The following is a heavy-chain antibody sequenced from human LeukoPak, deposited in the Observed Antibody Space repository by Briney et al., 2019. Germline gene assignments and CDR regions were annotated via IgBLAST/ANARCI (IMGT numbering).Heavy chain of an antibody. Sequence: GGSLRLSCAASGFTFSNYWMHWVRQVPGRGLVWVSHIRGDGSDTSYAESVKGRFTISRDNAKNTLYLQMNSLRAEDTAVYYCAREGYSSSWYLGWDLHWFDPWGQGTLVTVSS. V-gene: IGHV3-74*01. CDR2: IRGDGSDT. CDR1: GFTFSNYW. CDR3: AREGYSSSWYLGWDLHWFDP. D-gene: IGHD6-13*01. J-gene: IGHJ5*02.